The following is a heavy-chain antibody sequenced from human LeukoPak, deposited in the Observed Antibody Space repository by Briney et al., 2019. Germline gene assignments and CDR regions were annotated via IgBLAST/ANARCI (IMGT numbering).Heavy chain of an antibody. CDR1: GGTFSSYA. V-gene: IGHV1-69*05. CDR3: ARPMIGVAEWEDDAFDI. J-gene: IGHJ3*02. D-gene: IGHD3-22*01. Sequence: GASVKVSCKASGGTFSSYAISWVRQAPGQGLEWMGRIIPIFGTANYAQKFQGRVTITTDESTSTAYMELSSLRSEDTAVYYCARPMIGVAEWEDDAFDIWGQGTMVTVSS. CDR2: IIPIFGTA.